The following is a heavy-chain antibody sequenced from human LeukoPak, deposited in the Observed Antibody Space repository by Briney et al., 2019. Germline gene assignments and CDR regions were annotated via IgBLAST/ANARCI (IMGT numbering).Heavy chain of an antibody. CDR1: GGSISSYY. CDR2: IYTSGST. V-gene: IGHV4-4*09. CDR3: ARRRTSFDY. J-gene: IGHJ4*02. Sequence: PSETLSLTCTVSGGSISSYYWSWIRQPPGKGLEWIGYIYTSGSTNYNPSLKSRVTISVDTSKNQFSLKLSSVTAADTAVYYCARRRTSFDYWGQGTLVTVSS. D-gene: IGHD1-14*01.